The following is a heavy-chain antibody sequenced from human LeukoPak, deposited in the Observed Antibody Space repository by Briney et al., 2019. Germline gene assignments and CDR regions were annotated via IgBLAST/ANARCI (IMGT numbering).Heavy chain of an antibody. CDR1: GYTLTELS. D-gene: IGHD1-26*01. CDR3: AKEAASGSFSS. Sequence: ASVKVSCKVSGYTLTELSMHWVRQAPGKGLEWMGGFDPEDGETIYAQKFQGRGTMTKDTSTDTAYMELTSLRSDDTAVYYCAKEAASGSFSSWGQGTLVTVSS. J-gene: IGHJ5*02. CDR2: FDPEDGET. V-gene: IGHV1-24*01.